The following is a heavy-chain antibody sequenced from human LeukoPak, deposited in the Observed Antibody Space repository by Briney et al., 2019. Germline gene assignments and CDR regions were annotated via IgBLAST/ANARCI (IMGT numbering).Heavy chain of an antibody. Sequence: GGSLRLSCAASGFTFSSYAMHWVRQAPGKGLEWVAVISYDGSNKYYADSVKGRFTVSRDNSKNTLYLQMNSLRAEDTAVYYCARDRSSSFDYWGQGTLVTVSS. CDR2: ISYDGSNK. CDR1: GFTFSSYA. V-gene: IGHV3-30*04. D-gene: IGHD6-13*01. CDR3: ARDRSSSFDY. J-gene: IGHJ4*02.